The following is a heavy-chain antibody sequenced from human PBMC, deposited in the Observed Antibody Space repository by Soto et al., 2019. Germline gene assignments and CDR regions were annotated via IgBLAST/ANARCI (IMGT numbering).Heavy chain of an antibody. CDR2: IYYSGST. D-gene: IGHD3-3*01. V-gene: IGHV4-30-4*01. CDR1: GGSISSGDYY. Sequence: PSETLSLTCTVSGGSISSGDYYWSWIRQPPGKGLEWIGYIYYSGSTYYNPSLKSRVTISVDTSKNQFSLKLSSVTAADTAVYYCASASVWSGYGYFDYWGQGTLVTVSS. J-gene: IGHJ4*02. CDR3: ASASVWSGYGYFDY.